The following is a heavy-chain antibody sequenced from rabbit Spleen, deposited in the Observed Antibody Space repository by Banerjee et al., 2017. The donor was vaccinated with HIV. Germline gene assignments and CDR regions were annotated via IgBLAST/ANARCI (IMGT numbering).Heavy chain of an antibody. CDR1: GFDLSSYYY. V-gene: IGHV1S45*01. D-gene: IGHD1-1*01. Sequence: QEQLKESGGGLVKPEGSLTLTCKASGFDLSSYYYMCWVRQAPGKGLEWIACIDSGSSGFTYFANWAKGRFTISKTSSTTVTLQMTSLTAADTATYFCARDTSSSFSSYGMDLWGPGTLVTVS. J-gene: IGHJ6*01. CDR2: IDSGSSGFT. CDR3: ARDTSSSFSSYGMDL.